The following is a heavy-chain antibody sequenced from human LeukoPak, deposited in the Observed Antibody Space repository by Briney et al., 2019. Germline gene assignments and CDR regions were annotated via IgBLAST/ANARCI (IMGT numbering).Heavy chain of an antibody. CDR3: AVDWYDSSGYGTFDC. D-gene: IGHD3-22*01. J-gene: IGHJ4*02. CDR1: GXTFSSYG. CDR2: ITGSGGNT. V-gene: IGHV3-23*01. Sequence: GGSLRLSCAASGXTFSSYGMSWVRQGPGKGREWVSTITGSGGNTDYADSVKGRFTISRDNSKNTLYLQMHSLRAEDTAVYYCAVDWYDSSGYGTFDCWGQGTLVTVSS.